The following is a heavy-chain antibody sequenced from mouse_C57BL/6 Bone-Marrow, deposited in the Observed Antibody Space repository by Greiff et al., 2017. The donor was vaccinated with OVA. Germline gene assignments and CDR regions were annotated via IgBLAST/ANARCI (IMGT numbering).Heavy chain of an antibody. CDR2: IWWDDDK. J-gene: IGHJ4*01. CDR1: GFSLSTFGMG. CDR3: ARPYPCYAMDY. Sequence: QVTLKESGPGILQPSQTLSLTCSFSGFSLSTFGMGVGWIRQPSGKGLEWLAHIWWDDDKYYNPVLESRLTIFKDTSKNQVFLKIANVDTADAASYYCARPYPCYAMDYWGQGTSVTVSS. D-gene: IGHD2-10*01. V-gene: IGHV8-8*01.